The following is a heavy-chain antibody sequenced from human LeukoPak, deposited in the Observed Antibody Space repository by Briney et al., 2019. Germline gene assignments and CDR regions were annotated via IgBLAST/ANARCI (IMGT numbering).Heavy chain of an antibody. CDR1: GGSISSSGYY. Sequence: SETLSLTCTVSGGSISSSGYYWGWIRQPPGKGLEWIGSIYYSGSTYYNPSLKSRVTISVDTSKNQFSLKLSSVTAADTAVYYCARLRADSYGYYFDYWGQGTLVTVSS. J-gene: IGHJ4*02. CDR3: ARLRADSYGYYFDY. D-gene: IGHD5-18*01. V-gene: IGHV4-39*01. CDR2: IYYSGST.